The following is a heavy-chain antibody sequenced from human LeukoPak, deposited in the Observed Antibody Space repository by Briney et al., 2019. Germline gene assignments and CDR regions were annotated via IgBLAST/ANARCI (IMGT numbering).Heavy chain of an antibody. J-gene: IGHJ6*03. CDR3: ARLGGKQLVRYYQYYMDV. CDR1: GFTVSSNY. D-gene: IGHD6-6*01. V-gene: IGHV3-66*02. CDR2: IYSYGST. Sequence: PGGSLRLSCAASGFTVSSNYMSWVRQASGKGLEGVSVIYSYGSTYYADSVKGRFTISRDNSKNTLYLQMNSLRVEDTAVYYCARLGGKQLVRYYQYYMDVWGKGTTVTVSS.